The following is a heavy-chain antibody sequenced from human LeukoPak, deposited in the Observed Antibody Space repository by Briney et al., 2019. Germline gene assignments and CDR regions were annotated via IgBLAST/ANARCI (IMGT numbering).Heavy chain of an antibody. D-gene: IGHD6-6*01. CDR2: MNPNSGNT. J-gene: IGHJ4*02. Sequence: GASVKVSCKASGYTFTSHDINWVRQATGQGLEWMGWMNPNSGNTGYAQKFQGRVTMTRNTSISTAYMELSSLRSEDTAVYYCARGLVRYSSSPVGYWGQGTLVTVSS. CDR1: GYTFTSHD. CDR3: ARGLVRYSSSPVGY. V-gene: IGHV1-8*01.